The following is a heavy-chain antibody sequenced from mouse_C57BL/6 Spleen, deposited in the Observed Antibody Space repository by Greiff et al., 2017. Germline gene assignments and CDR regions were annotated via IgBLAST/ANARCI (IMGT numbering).Heavy chain of an antibody. Sequence: VQLQQPGAELVRPGSSVKLSCKASGYTFTSYCISWVKQRPGQGLEWIGEIYPSSGNTHYNQKFKGKATLTVDKSSSTAYMQLRSLTSEDSAVYFCARWGSGCNALDYWGQGTTVTVSS. CDR2: IYPSSGNT. CDR3: ARWGSGCNALDY. V-gene: IGHV1-81*01. D-gene: IGHD1-1*01. CDR1: GYTFTSYC. J-gene: IGHJ2*01.